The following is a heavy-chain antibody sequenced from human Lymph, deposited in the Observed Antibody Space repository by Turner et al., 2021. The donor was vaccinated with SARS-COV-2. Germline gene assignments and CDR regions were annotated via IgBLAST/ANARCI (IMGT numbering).Heavy chain of an antibody. Sequence: QVQLVESGGGVVQPGRSLRLSCAASGFTFSSYGMHWVRQAPGKGLEWVAVIWYDETNKYYADSVKGRFTISRDNSKNTLYLQMNSLRAEDTAVYYCAREDVVGATTGLDYWGQGTLVTVSS. CDR3: AREDVVGATTGLDY. CDR2: IWYDETNK. D-gene: IGHD1-26*01. V-gene: IGHV3-33*01. J-gene: IGHJ4*02. CDR1: GFTFSSYG.